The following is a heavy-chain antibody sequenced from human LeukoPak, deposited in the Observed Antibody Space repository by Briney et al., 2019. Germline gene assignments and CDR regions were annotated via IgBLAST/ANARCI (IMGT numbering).Heavy chain of an antibody. CDR1: GGSISSYY. D-gene: IGHD4-11*01. Sequence: SETLSLTCTVSGGSISSYYWSWIRQPPGKGLEWIGYIYYSGSTNYNPSLKSRVTISVDTSKNQFSLQLNSVTPEDTAVYYCAREGAGTTVTTYDYWGQGTLVTVSS. V-gene: IGHV4-59*12. CDR2: IYYSGST. CDR3: AREGAGTTVTTYDY. J-gene: IGHJ4*02.